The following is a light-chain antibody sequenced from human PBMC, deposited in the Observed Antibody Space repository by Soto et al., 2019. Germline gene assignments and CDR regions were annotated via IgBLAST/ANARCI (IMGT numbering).Light chain of an antibody. CDR2: GAS. CDR1: QSVSSN. J-gene: IGKJ4*01. V-gene: IGKV3-15*01. CDR3: QQYNNWPGALT. Sequence: EIVMTQSPATLSVSPGERATLSCRASQSVSSNLAWYQQKPGQAPRLLMYGASTRATGIPARFSGSGSGTEFTLTISSLQSEDFAVYYCQQYNNWPGALTFGGGTKVEIK.